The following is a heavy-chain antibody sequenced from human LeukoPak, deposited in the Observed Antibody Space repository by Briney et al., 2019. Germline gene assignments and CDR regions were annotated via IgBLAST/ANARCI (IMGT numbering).Heavy chain of an antibody. CDR3: ARDLAFSRLDY. V-gene: IGHV3-30*03. J-gene: IGHJ4*02. D-gene: IGHD5-12*01. CDR2: ISYDGSNK. CDR1: GFTFSSYG. Sequence: GRSLRLSCAASGFTFSSYGMHWVRQAPGKGLEWVAVISYDGSNKYYADSVKGRFTISRDNARNSLYLQMDSLRVEDTAFYYCARDLAFSRLDYWGQGVLVTVSS.